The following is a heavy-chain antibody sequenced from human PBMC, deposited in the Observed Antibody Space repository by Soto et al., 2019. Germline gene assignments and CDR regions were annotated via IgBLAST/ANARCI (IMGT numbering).Heavy chain of an antibody. V-gene: IGHV4-39*01. CDR1: GDSLSSGSYY. J-gene: IGHJ4*02. D-gene: IGHD3-9*01. CDR3: ARLEGLATISYYFDF. Sequence: SETLSLTCTVSGDSLSSGSYYWSWIRQPPGKGLEWIGYIYYSGNAYYNPSLQTRVTISLDKSKSQFSLKLNSVTAADSALYFCARLEGLATISYYFDFWGPGALVTVSS. CDR2: IYYSGNA.